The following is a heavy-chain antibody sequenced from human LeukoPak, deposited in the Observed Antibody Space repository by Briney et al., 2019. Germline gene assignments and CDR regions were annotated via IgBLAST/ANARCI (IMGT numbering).Heavy chain of an antibody. CDR1: GYTFTGYY. Sequence: GASVKVSCKASGYTFTGYYMHRVRQAPGQGLEWMGWINPNSGGTNYAQKFQGRVTMTRDTSISTAYMELSRLRSDDTAVYYCARGDFDMPDYYYYYMDVWGKGTTVTVSS. D-gene: IGHD3-9*01. J-gene: IGHJ6*03. V-gene: IGHV1-2*02. CDR3: ARGDFDMPDYYYYYMDV. CDR2: INPNSGGT.